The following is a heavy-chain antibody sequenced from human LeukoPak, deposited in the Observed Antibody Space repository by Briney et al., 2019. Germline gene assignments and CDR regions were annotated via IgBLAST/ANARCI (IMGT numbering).Heavy chain of an antibody. V-gene: IGHV3-23*01. CDR2: ISAGGGGT. Sequence: GGSLRLSCAASGFTFTNYAMGGVRQAPGKGLEWVSGISAGGGGTYYADSVKGRFTISRDNSKSTLYLQMNSLRAEDTAIYFCAKDLRSGSNYGFFDYWGQGTLVTVSS. CDR1: GFTFTNYA. D-gene: IGHD3-10*01. J-gene: IGHJ4*02. CDR3: AKDLRSGSNYGFFDY.